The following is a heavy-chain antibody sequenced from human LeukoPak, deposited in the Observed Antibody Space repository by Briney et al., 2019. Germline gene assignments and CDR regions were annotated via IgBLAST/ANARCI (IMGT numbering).Heavy chain of an antibody. CDR1: GFTFSSLA. D-gene: IGHD1-26*01. CDR3: AKEDGRSSTWGAFDI. CDR2: ISGSGGST. Sequence: GRSLSLSCAVSGFTFSSLAVSWVSQAARKGREWGSAISGSGGSTSYAESGKGRVTISRDYSKHTPYLQMNSVMSEDTAGHECAKEDGRSSTWGAFDISGPGTTVSVSS. V-gene: IGHV3-23*01. J-gene: IGHJ3*02.